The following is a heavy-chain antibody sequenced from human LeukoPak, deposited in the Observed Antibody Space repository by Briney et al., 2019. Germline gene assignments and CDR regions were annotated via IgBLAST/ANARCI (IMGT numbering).Heavy chain of an antibody. CDR3: ARHGAVVVPERHFDY. V-gene: IGHV5-51*01. CDR2: IYPGDSDT. Sequence: GESLKISCKGSGYRFTSYWIGWVRQMPGKGLEWMGIIYPGDSDTRYSPSFQGQVTISADKSISTAYLQWNSLKASDTAMYYCARHGAVVVPERHFDYWGQGTLVTVSS. CDR1: GYRFTSYW. D-gene: IGHD2-2*01. J-gene: IGHJ4*02.